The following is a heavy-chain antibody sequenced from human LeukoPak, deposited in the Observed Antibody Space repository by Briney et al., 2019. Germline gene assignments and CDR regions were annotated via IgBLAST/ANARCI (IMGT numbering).Heavy chain of an antibody. J-gene: IGHJ4*02. CDR1: GFTFSSYA. V-gene: IGHV3-21*01. CDR2: ISSSSTNI. D-gene: IGHD1-20*01. CDR3: GRRITTSLIVNDY. Sequence: GGSLRLSCAASGFTFSSYAMTWVRQAPGKGLEWVSGISSSSTNIQYADSVKGRFSISRDNAKSSLYLQMNSLRAEDTAVYYCGRRITTSLIVNDYWGQGTLVTVSS.